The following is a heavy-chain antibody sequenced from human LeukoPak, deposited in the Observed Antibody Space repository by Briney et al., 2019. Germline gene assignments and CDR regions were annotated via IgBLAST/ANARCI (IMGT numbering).Heavy chain of an antibody. CDR1: GGSISSGSYY. Sequence: SETLSLTCTVSGGSISSGSYYWSWIRQPPGKGLEWIGYIYHSGSTYYNPSLKSRVTISVDRSKNQFSLKLSSVTAADTAVYYCARNNYYDSSGYYYNSNWFDPWGQGTLVTVSS. CDR3: ARNNYYDSSGYYYNSNWFDP. CDR2: IYHSGST. V-gene: IGHV4-30-2*01. J-gene: IGHJ5*02. D-gene: IGHD3-22*01.